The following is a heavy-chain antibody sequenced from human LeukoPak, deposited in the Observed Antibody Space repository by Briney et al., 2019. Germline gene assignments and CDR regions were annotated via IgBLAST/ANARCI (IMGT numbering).Heavy chain of an antibody. CDR1: GFTVSSNY. CDR2: IYSGGST. Sequence: GGSLRLSCAASGFTVSSNYMSWVRQAPGKGLEWVSVIYSGGSTYYADSVTGRFTISRDNSKNTLYLQMNSLRAEDTAVYYCARWIYSYGTYYFDYWGQGTLVTVSS. CDR3: ARWIYSYGTYYFDY. D-gene: IGHD5-18*01. V-gene: IGHV3-66*01. J-gene: IGHJ4*02.